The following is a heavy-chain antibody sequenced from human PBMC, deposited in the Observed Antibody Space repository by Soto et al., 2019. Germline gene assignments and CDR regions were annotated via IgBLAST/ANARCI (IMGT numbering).Heavy chain of an antibody. CDR3: ASNPHYYDSSGYYYGNWFDP. V-gene: IGHV5-10-1*01. D-gene: IGHD3-22*01. J-gene: IGHJ5*02. CDR1: GYSFTSYW. CDR2: IDPSDSYT. Sequence: VGSLKISCNGSGYSFTSYWISWVRQMPGKGLEWMGRIDPSDSYTNYSPSFQGHVTTSADKSISTAYLQWSSLKASDTAMYYCASNPHYYDSSGYYYGNWFDPWGQGTLVTVSS.